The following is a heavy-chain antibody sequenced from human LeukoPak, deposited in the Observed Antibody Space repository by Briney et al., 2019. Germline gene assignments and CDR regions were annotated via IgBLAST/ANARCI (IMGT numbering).Heavy chain of an antibody. CDR1: GFTFTSYW. CDR3: ARVITREVRWELQPGTYSYFDY. D-gene: IGHD1-26*01. Sequence: GGSLRLSCAASGFTFTSYWMSWVRQAPGKGLEWVANIKQDGSEKYYVDSVKGRFTISRDNAKNSLYLQMNSLRAEDTAVYYCARVITREVRWELQPGTYSYFDYWGQGTLVTVSS. J-gene: IGHJ4*02. V-gene: IGHV3-7*01. CDR2: IKQDGSEK.